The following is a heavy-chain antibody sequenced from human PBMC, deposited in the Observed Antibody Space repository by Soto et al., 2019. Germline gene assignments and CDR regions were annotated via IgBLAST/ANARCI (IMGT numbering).Heavy chain of an antibody. J-gene: IGHJ6*02. CDR2: ISAYNGNR. Sequence: QDQLVQSGAEVKKPGASVKVSCKASGYTFNNYGISGVRQAPGQGLEWLGWISAYNGNRNYAQKFQGRVSMTTETPTSTAYMELRSLRSDDTAVYYCARGASHYYYYYGMDVWGQGTTVTVSS. CDR1: GYTFNNYG. V-gene: IGHV1-18*01. CDR3: ARGASHYYYYYGMDV.